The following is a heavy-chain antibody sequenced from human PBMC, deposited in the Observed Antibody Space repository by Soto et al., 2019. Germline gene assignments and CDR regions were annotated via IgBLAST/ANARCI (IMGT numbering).Heavy chain of an antibody. J-gene: IGHJ3*02. Sequence: SVKVSCKASGFTFTSSAVQWVRQARGQRLEWIGWIVVGSGNTNYAQKFQERVTITRDMSTSTAYMELSSLRSEDTAVYYCAADPVPSTSGYAFDIWGQGTMVTVSS. D-gene: IGHD2-2*01. CDR1: GFTFTSSA. CDR2: IVVGSGNT. V-gene: IGHV1-58*01. CDR3: AADPVPSTSGYAFDI.